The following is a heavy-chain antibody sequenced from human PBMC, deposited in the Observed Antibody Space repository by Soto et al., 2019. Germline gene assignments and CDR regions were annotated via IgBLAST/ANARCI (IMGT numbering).Heavy chain of an antibody. Sequence: PVVSLRVSCAASGFTFSSFAMSWVRQAPGKGLEWVSAISGSGGSTYYADSVKGRFTISRDNSKDTLYLQMNSLRAEDTAVYYCAKDWWLVLWGQGTLVTVSS. CDR1: GFTFSSFA. D-gene: IGHD6-19*01. CDR2: ISGSGGST. V-gene: IGHV3-23*01. J-gene: IGHJ4*02. CDR3: AKDWWLVL.